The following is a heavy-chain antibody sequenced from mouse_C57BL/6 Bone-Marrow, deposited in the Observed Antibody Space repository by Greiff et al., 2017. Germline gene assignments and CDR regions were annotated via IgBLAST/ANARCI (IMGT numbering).Heavy chain of an antibody. CDR2: IDPETGGT. D-gene: IGHD3-1*01. V-gene: IGHV1-15*01. CDR3: TVVGSDY. Sequence: QVQLQQSGAELVRPGASVTLSCKASGYTFTDYEMHWVKQTPVHGLEWIGAIDPETGGTAYNQKFKGKAILTADKSSSTAYLELRSLTSEDSAVYYCTVVGSDYWGQGTTLTVSS. CDR1: GYTFTDYE. J-gene: IGHJ2*01.